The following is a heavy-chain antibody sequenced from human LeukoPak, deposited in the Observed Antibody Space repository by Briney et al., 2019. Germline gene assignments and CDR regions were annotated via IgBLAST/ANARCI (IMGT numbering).Heavy chain of an antibody. CDR3: ARAPGTWWELPDPTGY. J-gene: IGHJ4*02. CDR2: ISAYNGNT. CDR1: GYTFTSYG. Sequence: ASVKVSCKASGYTFTSYGISWVRQAPGQGLEWMGWISAYNGNTNYAQKLQGRVTMTTDTSTSTAYMELRSLRSDDTAVYYCARAPGTWWELPDPTGYWGQGTLVTVSS. D-gene: IGHD1-26*01. V-gene: IGHV1-18*01.